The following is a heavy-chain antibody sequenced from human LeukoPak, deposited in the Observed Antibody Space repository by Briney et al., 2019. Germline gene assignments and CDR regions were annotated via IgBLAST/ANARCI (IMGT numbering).Heavy chain of an antibody. V-gene: IGHV4-39*07. CDR1: GGSISSSSYY. CDR2: IYYSGST. Sequence: SETLSLTCTVSGGSISSSSYYWGWIRQSPGKGLEWIGSIYYSGSTYYNPSLKSRFTISVDTSKNQFSLKLSSVTAADTAVYYCARAGYDFWSGYFDYWGQGTLVTVSS. D-gene: IGHD3-3*01. J-gene: IGHJ4*02. CDR3: ARAGYDFWSGYFDY.